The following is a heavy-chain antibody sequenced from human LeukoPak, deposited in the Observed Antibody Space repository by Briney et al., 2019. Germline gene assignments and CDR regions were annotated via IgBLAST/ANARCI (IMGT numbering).Heavy chain of an antibody. CDR2: IYSGGST. CDR3: ARCKGIPFSGSYDY. CDR1: GFTVSTNY. J-gene: IGHJ4*02. V-gene: IGHV3-53*01. D-gene: IGHD1-26*01. Sequence: GGSLRLSCAASGFTVSTNYMSWVRQAPGKGLEWVSVIYSGGSTYYADSVKGRFNISRDNSKNTLYLQMNSLRVEDTAVYYCARCKGIPFSGSYDYWGQGTLVTVSS.